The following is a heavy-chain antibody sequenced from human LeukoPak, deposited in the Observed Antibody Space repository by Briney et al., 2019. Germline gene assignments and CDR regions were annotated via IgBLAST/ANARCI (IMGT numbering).Heavy chain of an antibody. V-gene: IGHV4-59*01. J-gene: IGHJ4*02. D-gene: IGHD3-10*01. CDR3: ARGRGSGFGEFPH. Sequence: SETLSLTCTVSGGSLSSYYWSWIRQPPGKGLEWIGYIYYSGSTNYNPSLKSRVTISVDTSKNQFSLKLSSVTAADTAVYYCARGRGSGFGEFPHWGQGTLVTVSS. CDR2: IYYSGST. CDR1: GGSLSSYY.